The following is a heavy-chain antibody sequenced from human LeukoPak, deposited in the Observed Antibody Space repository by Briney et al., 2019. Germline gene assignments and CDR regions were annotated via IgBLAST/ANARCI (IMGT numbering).Heavy chain of an antibody. CDR2: IYYSGST. V-gene: IGHV4-59*01. CDR1: GESFSGYY. Sequence: SETLSLTCAVYGESFSGYYWSWIRQPPGKGLEWIGYIYYSGSTNYNPSLKSRVTISVDTSKNQFSLKLSSVTAADTAVYYCARGGGTFDYGGNFYWYFDLWGRGTLVTVSS. J-gene: IGHJ2*01. D-gene: IGHD4-23*01. CDR3: ARGGGTFDYGGNFYWYFDL.